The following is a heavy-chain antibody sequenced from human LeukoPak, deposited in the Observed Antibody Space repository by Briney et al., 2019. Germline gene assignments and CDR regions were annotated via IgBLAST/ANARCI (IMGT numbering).Heavy chain of an antibody. D-gene: IGHD3-22*01. Sequence: PSETLSLTCAVYGGSFSGYYWSWIRQPPGKGLEWIGEINHSGSTNYNPSLKSRVTISVDTSKNQFSLKLSSVTAADTAVYYCARDSSGYYLNWFDPWGQGTLVTVSS. CDR1: GGSFSGYY. CDR2: INHSGST. V-gene: IGHV4-34*01. CDR3: ARDSSGYYLNWFDP. J-gene: IGHJ5*02.